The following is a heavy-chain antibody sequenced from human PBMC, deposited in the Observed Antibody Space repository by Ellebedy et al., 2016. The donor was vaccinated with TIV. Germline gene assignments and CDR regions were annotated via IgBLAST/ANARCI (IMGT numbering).Heavy chain of an antibody. Sequence: ASVKVSXXASGYTFTGYYMHWVRQAPGQGLEWMGWINPKSGGTNYAQKFQGRVTMTKDTSIGTAYMELSSLRSEDTAVYYCATVSTTVTYVDYWGQGTLVTVSS. D-gene: IGHD4-17*01. CDR1: GYTFTGYY. CDR3: ATVSTTVTYVDY. V-gene: IGHV1-2*02. CDR2: INPKSGGT. J-gene: IGHJ4*02.